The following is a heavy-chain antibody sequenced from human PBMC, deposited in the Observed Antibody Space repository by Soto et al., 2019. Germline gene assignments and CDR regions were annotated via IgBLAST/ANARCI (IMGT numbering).Heavy chain of an antibody. D-gene: IGHD3-10*01. J-gene: IGHJ6*02. CDR2: ITSKAYGGTT. V-gene: IGHV3-49*01. CDR3: TTGESVRVRGVIITPYYYYYGMDV. CDR1: GFTFGDYA. Sequence: PGGSLRLSCTASGFTFGDYAMIWFRQAPGKGLEWVGFITSKAYGGTTEYAATVKGRFTISRDGSKNTLYLQMNSLKTEDTAVYYCTTGESVRVRGVIITPYYYYYGMDVWGQGTTVTVSS.